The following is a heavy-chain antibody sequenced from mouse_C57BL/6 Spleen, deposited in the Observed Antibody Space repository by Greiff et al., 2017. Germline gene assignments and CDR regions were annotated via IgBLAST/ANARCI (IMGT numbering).Heavy chain of an antibody. V-gene: IGHV6-6*01. CDR1: GFTFSDAW. D-gene: IGHD1-1*01. CDR3: TRGITTVVARYFDY. CDR2: IRNKANNHAT. J-gene: IGHJ2*01. Sequence: EVKVEESGGGLVQPGGSMKLSCAASGFTFSDAWMDWVRQSPEKGLEWVAEIRNKANNHATYYAESVKGRFTISRDDSKSSVYLQMNSLRAEDTGIYYCTRGITTVVARYFDYWGQGTTLTVSS.